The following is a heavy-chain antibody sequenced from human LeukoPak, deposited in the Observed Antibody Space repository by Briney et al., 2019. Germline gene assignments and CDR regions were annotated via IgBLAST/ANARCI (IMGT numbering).Heavy chain of an antibody. D-gene: IGHD1-26*01. CDR1: GXSFSDYY. Sequence: GGSLGLSCVASGXSFSDYYMSWIRQAPGKGLEWVSYISSSGSHTNFADSVTGRFTISRNNAKKSLHLQMNSLRAEDTAVYYCARHPDGSLSLDYWGQGTLVTVSS. CDR2: ISSSGSHT. CDR3: ARHPDGSLSLDY. V-gene: IGHV3-11*03. J-gene: IGHJ4*02.